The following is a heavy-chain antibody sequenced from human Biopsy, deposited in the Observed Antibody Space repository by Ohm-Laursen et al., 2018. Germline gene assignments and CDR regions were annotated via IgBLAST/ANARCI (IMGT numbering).Heavy chain of an antibody. Sequence: SLRLSCAASGFTFSDAWMNWVRRAPVKGLEWVGRIKSKFDGETTDYAAPVKGRFIISRDDSKSTLFLQMNSLKVEDTGVYFCSTGGGDFYYNGMDVWGQGTTVTVSS. D-gene: IGHD3-16*01. CDR3: STGGGDFYYNGMDV. V-gene: IGHV3-15*01. CDR2: IKSKFDGETT. CDR1: GFTFSDAW. J-gene: IGHJ6*02.